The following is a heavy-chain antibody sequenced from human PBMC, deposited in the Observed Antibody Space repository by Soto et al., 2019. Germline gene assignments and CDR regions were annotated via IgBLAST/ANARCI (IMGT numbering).Heavy chain of an antibody. J-gene: IGHJ6*02. Sequence: GGSLRLSCAASGFTFSSYWMHWVRQAPGKGLVWVSRINSDGSSTSYADSVKGRFTISRDNAKNTLYLQMNSLRAEDTAVYYGERVWIAANGMDVWGQGTTVTVSS. CDR1: GFTFSSYW. CDR3: ERVWIAANGMDV. D-gene: IGHD5-12*01. V-gene: IGHV3-74*01. CDR2: INSDGSST.